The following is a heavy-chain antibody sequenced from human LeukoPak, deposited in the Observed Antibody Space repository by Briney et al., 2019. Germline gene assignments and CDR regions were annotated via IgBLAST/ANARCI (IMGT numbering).Heavy chain of an antibody. Sequence: ASVKVSCKASGYTFSNYDINWVRQATGQGLEWMGWLNPNSGNTGYAQKFQGRVTITRNTSISTAYMELSSLRSEDTAVYYCARFGPRVWGSYRQGYYFDYWGQGTLVTVSS. CDR2: LNPNSGNT. CDR3: ARFGPRVWGSYRQGYYFDY. V-gene: IGHV1-8*03. D-gene: IGHD3-16*02. J-gene: IGHJ4*02. CDR1: GYTFSNYD.